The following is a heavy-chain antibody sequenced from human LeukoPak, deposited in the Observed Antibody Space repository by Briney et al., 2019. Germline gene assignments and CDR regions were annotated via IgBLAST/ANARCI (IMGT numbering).Heavy chain of an antibody. V-gene: IGHV4-59*08. CDR1: GGSISSYY. CDR2: IYYSGST. D-gene: IGHD3-22*01. CDR3: ARHYYGSSGYSN. J-gene: IGHJ4*02. Sequence: SETLSLTCTVSGGSISSYYWSWIRQPPGKGLEWIGYIYYSGSTNYNPSLKSRVTISVDTSKNQFSLKLSSVTAADTAVYYCARHYYGSSGYSNWGQGTLVTVSS.